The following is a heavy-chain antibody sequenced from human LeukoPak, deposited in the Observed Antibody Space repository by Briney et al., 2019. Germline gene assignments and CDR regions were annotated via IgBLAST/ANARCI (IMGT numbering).Heavy chain of an antibody. CDR2: IYYSGST. D-gene: IGHD3-16*01. CDR3: ARADYVWGSYSYYYYYGMDV. Sequence: PSETLSLTCTVSGGSISSYYWSWIRQPPGEGLEWIGYIYYSGSTNYNPSLKSRVTISVDTSKNQFSLKLSSVTAADTAVYYCARADYVWGSYSYYYYYGMDVWGQGTTVTVSS. CDR1: GGSISSYY. V-gene: IGHV4-59*01. J-gene: IGHJ6*02.